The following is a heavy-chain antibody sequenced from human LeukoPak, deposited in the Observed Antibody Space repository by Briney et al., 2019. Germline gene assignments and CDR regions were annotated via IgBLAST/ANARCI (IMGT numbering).Heavy chain of an antibody. CDR1: GGSFSGYY. CDR2: INHSGST. J-gene: IGHJ6*03. Sequence: SETLSLTCAVYGGSFSGYYWSWIRQPPGKGLEWIGEINHSGSTNYNPSLKSRVTISVDTSKNQFPLILSSVTAADTAVYYCARRCSSWFCYYYMDVWGKGTTVTISS. V-gene: IGHV4-34*01. CDR3: ARRCSSWFCYYYMDV. D-gene: IGHD6-13*01.